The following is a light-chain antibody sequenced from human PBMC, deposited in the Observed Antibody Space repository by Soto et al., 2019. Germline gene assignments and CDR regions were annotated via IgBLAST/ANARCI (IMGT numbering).Light chain of an antibody. CDR2: EAS. J-gene: IGKJ1*01. V-gene: IGKV1-5*01. Sequence: DIQMTQSPSTLSAYVGDRVTITCRASQSVSSWLAWYQQKPGKAPKLLIYEASSLERGVPARFRGSGSGTEFTLTITSLQPDDFATYYCQQYTAYSSTFGQGTKVEIK. CDR1: QSVSSW. CDR3: QQYTAYSST.